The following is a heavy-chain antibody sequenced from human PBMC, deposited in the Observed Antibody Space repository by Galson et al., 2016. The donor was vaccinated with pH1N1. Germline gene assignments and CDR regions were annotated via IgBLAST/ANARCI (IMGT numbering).Heavy chain of an antibody. CDR3: AGVGFSSDGYNRKGFDF. D-gene: IGHD5-24*01. Sequence: TLSLTCTVSGGSVSSGGYYWSWIRQHPGKGLEWIGYIYYSGSTYYNPSLESRLTISVDTSANQFSLKLNLVTAADTAVYYCAGVGFSSDGYNRKGFDFWGQGTLVTVSS. CDR1: GGSVSSGGYY. V-gene: IGHV4-31*03. CDR2: IYYSGST. J-gene: IGHJ4*02.